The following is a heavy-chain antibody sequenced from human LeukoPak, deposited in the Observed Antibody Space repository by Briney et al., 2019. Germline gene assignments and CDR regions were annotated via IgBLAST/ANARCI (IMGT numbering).Heavy chain of an antibody. J-gene: IGHJ4*02. CDR3: AKDRVAVAAYTFDY. D-gene: IGHD6-19*01. CDR1: GFTFSTCG. Sequence: PGGSLRLSCAASGFTFSTCGMSWVRQAPGKGLEWVSAIRGSGDNTYHADSVKGRFTISRDNSKNTLFLQMNSLRAEDTAVYYCAKDRVAVAAYTFDYWGQGTLVTVSS. V-gene: IGHV3-23*01. CDR2: IRGSGDNT.